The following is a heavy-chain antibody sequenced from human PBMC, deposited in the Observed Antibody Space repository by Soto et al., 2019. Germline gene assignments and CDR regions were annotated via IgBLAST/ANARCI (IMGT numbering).Heavy chain of an antibody. CDR1: GFNFRSYA. D-gene: IGHD3-16*01. V-gene: IGHV3-30-3*01. CDR3: AREDYGKCYFDY. CDR2: ISYDGSNK. Sequence: GGSLRLSCAASGFNFRSYAMHWVRQAPGKGLEWLAVISYDGSNKFYADSVKGRFIISRDNSKNTLSVQMNSLRAEDTALYYCAREDYGKCYFDYWGQGALVTVSS. J-gene: IGHJ4*02.